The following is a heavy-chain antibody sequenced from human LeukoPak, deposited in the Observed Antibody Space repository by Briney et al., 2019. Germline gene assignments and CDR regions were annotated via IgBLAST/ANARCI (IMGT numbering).Heavy chain of an antibody. J-gene: IGHJ4*02. CDR1: GDTFINYG. D-gene: IGHD6-19*01. Sequence: ASVKVSCKASGDTFINYGISWVRQAPGQGLEWMGWISPDSGGTNYAQKFQGRVTMTRDTSISTAYTELSRLTSDDTAVYYCARDSRVSTGWPYYCDYWGQGTLVTVSS. V-gene: IGHV1-2*02. CDR3: ARDSRVSTGWPYYCDY. CDR2: ISPDSGGT.